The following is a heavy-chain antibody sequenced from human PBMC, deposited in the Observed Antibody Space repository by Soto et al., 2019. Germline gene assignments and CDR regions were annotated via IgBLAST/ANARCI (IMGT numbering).Heavy chain of an antibody. D-gene: IGHD2-21*02. CDR3: AKASIRGDNVSPNWFDP. V-gene: IGHV3-23*01. CDR2: ISAGGDGT. CDR1: GFTFTTYA. Sequence: GGSLRLSCAASGFTFTTYAMTWVRQPPGKGLEWVSAISAGGDGTYYADSVKGRFIISRDNSEKTLYLQMSRLRAEDTATYYCAKASIRGDNVSPNWFDPWGQGTLVTVSS. J-gene: IGHJ5*02.